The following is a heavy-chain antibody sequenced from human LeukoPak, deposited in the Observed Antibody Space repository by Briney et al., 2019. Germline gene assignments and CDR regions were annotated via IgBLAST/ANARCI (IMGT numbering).Heavy chain of an antibody. Sequence: SETLSLTCAVYGGSFSGYYWSWIRQPPGKGLEWIGEINHSGSTNYNPSLTSRVTISVDTSKNQFSLKLSSVTAADTAVYYCARGPGIVATIRGFDYWGQGTLVTVSS. CDR1: GGSFSGYY. CDR3: ARGPGIVATIRGFDY. V-gene: IGHV4-34*01. J-gene: IGHJ4*02. D-gene: IGHD5-12*01. CDR2: INHSGST.